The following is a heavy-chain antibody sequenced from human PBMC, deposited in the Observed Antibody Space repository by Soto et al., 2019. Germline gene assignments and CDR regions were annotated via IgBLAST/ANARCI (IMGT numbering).Heavy chain of an antibody. D-gene: IGHD6-13*01. CDR2: ISGSGGST. CDR3: AKDIAAAGTHWFDP. V-gene: IGHV3-23*01. CDR1: GFTFSSYS. Sequence: GGSLRLSCAASGFTFSSYSMSWVRQAPGKGLEWVSAISGSGGSTYYADSVKGRFTISRDNSKNTLYLQMNSLRAEDTAVYYCAKDIAAAGTHWFDPWGQGTLVTVSS. J-gene: IGHJ5*02.